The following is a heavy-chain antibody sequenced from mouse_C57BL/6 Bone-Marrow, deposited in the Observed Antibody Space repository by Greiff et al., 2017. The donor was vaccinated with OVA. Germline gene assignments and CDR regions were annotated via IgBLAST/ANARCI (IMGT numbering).Heavy chain of an antibody. V-gene: IGHV7-4*01. CDR2: ISNKANGYTT. Sequence: EVKLMESGGGLVQPGASLRLSCAASGFTFTDYYMSWVRQPPGKGPEWLAFISNKANGYTTEYTASVKGRFTISSDNSQAILYLQMNTLRAEDSATYDCVKSHYYCSSYGFAYWGQGTLVTVSA. J-gene: IGHJ3*01. D-gene: IGHD1-1*01. CDR3: VKSHYYCSSYGFAY. CDR1: GFTFTDYY.